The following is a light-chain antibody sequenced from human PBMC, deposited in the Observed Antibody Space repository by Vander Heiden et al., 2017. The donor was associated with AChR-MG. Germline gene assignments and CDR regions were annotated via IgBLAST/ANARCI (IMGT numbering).Light chain of an antibody. V-gene: IGKV1-5*03. J-gene: IGKJ1*01. CDR1: QSNSSW. CDR3: QQYNSLWT. CDR2: KAS. Sequence: DIQITLSPSTLSASVGDRVTITCRASQSNSSWLAWYQQKPGKDPKLLIYKASSLESGVPSRYSGSGSGTEFTLTISSLQPDDFATYYCQQYNSLWTFGQGTKVEIK.